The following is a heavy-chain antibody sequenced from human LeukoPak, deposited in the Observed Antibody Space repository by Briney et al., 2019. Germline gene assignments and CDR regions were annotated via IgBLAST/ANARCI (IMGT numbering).Heavy chain of an antibody. CDR1: GFTFSTYA. CDR2: ISSSGSTI. Sequence: GGSLRLSCAASGFTFSTYAMSWIRQAPGKGLEWVSYISSSGSTIYYADSVKGRFTISRDNAKNSLYLQMNSLRAEDTAVYYCARPKRGFGEFIFFDYWGQGTLVTVSS. J-gene: IGHJ4*02. CDR3: ARPKRGFGEFIFFDY. V-gene: IGHV3-11*04. D-gene: IGHD3-10*01.